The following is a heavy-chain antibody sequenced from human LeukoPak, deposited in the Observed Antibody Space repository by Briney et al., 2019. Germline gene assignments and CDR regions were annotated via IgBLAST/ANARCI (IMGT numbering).Heavy chain of an antibody. CDR2: INPNGGST. Sequence: GASVKVSCKASGYAFTSNYMHWVRQAPGQGFEWMGIINPNGGSTNYAQKFQGRVTMTRDTSISTAYMELSRLRSDDTAVYYCARERYCSGGSCYDWRSHYGMDVWGQGTTVTVSS. D-gene: IGHD2-15*01. CDR1: GYAFTSNY. V-gene: IGHV1-2*02. CDR3: ARERYCSGGSCYDWRSHYGMDV. J-gene: IGHJ6*02.